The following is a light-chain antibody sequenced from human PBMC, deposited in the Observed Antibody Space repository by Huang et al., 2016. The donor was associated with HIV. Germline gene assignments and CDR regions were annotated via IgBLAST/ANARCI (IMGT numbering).Light chain of an antibody. Sequence: DIVMTQSPDSVAVSLGERATINCQSSQSVLKSSKNKNYLAWYQQKPGQPPKLLIYWASTRESGVPDRVSGSGSGTDFTLTISSLQAEDVAVYYCQQYHSIPLSFGGGTKVEIK. CDR1: QSVLKSSKNKNY. CDR2: WAS. V-gene: IGKV4-1*01. CDR3: QQYHSIPLS. J-gene: IGKJ4*01.